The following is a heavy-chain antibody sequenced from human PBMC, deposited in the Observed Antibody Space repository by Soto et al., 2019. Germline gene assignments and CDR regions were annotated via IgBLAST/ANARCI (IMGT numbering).Heavy chain of an antibody. CDR3: ARDEDY. V-gene: IGHV1-3*01. CDR1: GYTFTTYA. CDR2: INAGNGNT. Sequence: QVQLVQSGAEVKKPGASVRVSCKASGYTFTTYAIHWVRQAPGQGLEWMGWINAGNGNTKYSQKFQGRVTITRDTSASTASMELSSLRSEDTAVYYCARDEDYWGQGTLVTVSS. J-gene: IGHJ4*02.